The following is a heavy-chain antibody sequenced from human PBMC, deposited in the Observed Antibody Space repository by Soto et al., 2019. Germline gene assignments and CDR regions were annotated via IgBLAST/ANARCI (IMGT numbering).Heavy chain of an antibody. Sequence: GESLKISCKGSGFSFTSYWITWVRQMPGKGLEWMGRIDPSDSYTNYSPSFQGHVTISADKSISTAYLQWSSLKASDTAMYYCARQYDFWSGFSYYFNNWGQGTQVTVSS. CDR3: ARQYDFWSGFSYYFNN. CDR1: GFSFTSYW. J-gene: IGHJ4*02. D-gene: IGHD3-3*01. CDR2: IDPSDSYT. V-gene: IGHV5-10-1*01.